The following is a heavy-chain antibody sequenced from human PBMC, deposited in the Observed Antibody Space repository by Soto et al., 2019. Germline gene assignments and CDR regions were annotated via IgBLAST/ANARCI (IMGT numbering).Heavy chain of an antibody. CDR3: ARGGDSYGYGAYYYGGMNV. V-gene: IGHV3-66*01. J-gene: IGHJ6*02. D-gene: IGHD5-18*01. CDR1: GFGVSNNY. CDR2: INSGGNT. Sequence: EVQLVESGGGLVQPGGSLRLSCAASGFGVSNNYMSWVRQAPGKGLEWVSAINSGGNTYYADSVKGRFTIYRDNSKNTVYLQMDGVGAEDTAVYYCARGGDSYGYGAYYYGGMNVWGQGTTVTVSS.